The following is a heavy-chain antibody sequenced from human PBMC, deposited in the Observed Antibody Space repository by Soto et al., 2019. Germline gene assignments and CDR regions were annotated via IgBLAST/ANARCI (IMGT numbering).Heavy chain of an antibody. CDR1: GFTVSSNY. J-gene: IGHJ6*02. CDR3: ARDLNRDTIFGVVYYYGMDV. CDR2: IYSGGST. Sequence: GGSLRLSCAASGFTVSSNYMSWVRQAPGKGLEWVSVIYSGGSTYYADSVKGRFTISRDNSKNTLYLQMNSLRAEDTAVYYCARDLNRDTIFGVVYYYGMDVWGQGTTVTVSS. D-gene: IGHD3-3*01. V-gene: IGHV3-53*01.